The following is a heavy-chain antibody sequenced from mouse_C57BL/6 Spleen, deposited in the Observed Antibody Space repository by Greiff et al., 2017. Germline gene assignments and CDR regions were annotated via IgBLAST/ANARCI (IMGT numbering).Heavy chain of an antibody. D-gene: IGHD2-1*01. CDR1: GFTFSSYA. CDR2: ISDGGSYT. V-gene: IGHV5-4*01. J-gene: IGHJ3*01. Sequence: EVKLMESGGGLVKPGGSLKLSCAASGFTFSSYAMSWVRQTPEKRLEWVATISDGGSYTYYPDNVKGRFTISRDNAKNNLYLQMSHLKSEDTAMYYCAREIYYGNYFAYWGQGTLGTVSA. CDR3: AREIYYGNYFAY.